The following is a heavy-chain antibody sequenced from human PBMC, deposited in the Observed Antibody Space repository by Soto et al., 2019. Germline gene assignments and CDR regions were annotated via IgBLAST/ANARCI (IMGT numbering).Heavy chain of an antibody. Sequence: SETLSLTCTVSGGSISSYYWSWIRQPPGKGLEWIGYIYYSGSTNYNPSLKSRVTISVDTSKNQFSLKLSSVTAADTAVYYCVRARAGYKLIDYCGQGTLVTVSS. CDR2: IYYSGST. CDR1: GGSISSYY. J-gene: IGHJ4*02. CDR3: VRARAGYKLIDY. V-gene: IGHV4-59*01. D-gene: IGHD5-12*01.